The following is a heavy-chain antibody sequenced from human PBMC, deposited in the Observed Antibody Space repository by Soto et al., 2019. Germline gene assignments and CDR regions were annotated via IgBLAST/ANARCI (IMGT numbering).Heavy chain of an antibody. CDR2: IYYGGSA. D-gene: IGHD3-22*01. V-gene: IGHV4-39*01. J-gene: IGHJ4*02. CDR1: GGSISSSSYY. Sequence: SETLSLTCTGSGGSISSSSYYWGWIRQPPGKGLEWIGSIYYGGSAYYSPSLKSRVTISVDPSKNQFSLKLNSVTAADTALYYCASHYDSTGYYGFDYWGQGTLVTVSS. CDR3: ASHYDSTGYYGFDY.